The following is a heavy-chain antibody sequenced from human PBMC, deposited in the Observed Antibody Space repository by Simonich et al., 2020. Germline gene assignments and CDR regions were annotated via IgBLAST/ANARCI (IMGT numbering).Heavy chain of an antibody. CDR3: ARDGLGTAYYYYMDV. J-gene: IGHJ6*03. CDR1: GFTFSSYW. CDR2: IKQDGIEK. Sequence: EVQLVESGGGLVQPGGSLRLSCAASGFTFSSYWMSWVRQAPGKGLEWVANIKQDGIEKYYVDSVQGRFTISRDNAKNSLYLQMNSLRAEDTAVYYCARDGLGTAYYYYMDVWGKGTTVTVSS. V-gene: IGHV3-7*01. D-gene: IGHD7-27*01.